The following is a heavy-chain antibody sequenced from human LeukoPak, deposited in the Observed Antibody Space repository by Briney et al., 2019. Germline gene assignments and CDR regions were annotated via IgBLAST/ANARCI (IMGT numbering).Heavy chain of an antibody. Sequence: GGFLRLSCAASGFTFSDYYISWIRRAPGKGLEWVSYISTSGSTIYYADSVKGRFTISRDNAKNSLYLQVNSLRAEDTAVYYCARGYCSGGSCQRGAFDIWGQGTMVTVSS. CDR2: ISTSGSTI. CDR1: GFTFSDYY. CDR3: ARGYCSGGSCQRGAFDI. J-gene: IGHJ3*02. V-gene: IGHV3-11*04. D-gene: IGHD2-15*01.